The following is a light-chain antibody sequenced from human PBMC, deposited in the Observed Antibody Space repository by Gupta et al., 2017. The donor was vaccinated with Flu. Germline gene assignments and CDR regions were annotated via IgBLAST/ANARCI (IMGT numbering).Light chain of an antibody. J-gene: IGLJ3*02. CDR2: EVS. CDR3: SSYTSRTTWV. V-gene: IGLV2-14*01. Sequence: QSALTQPALVASSPRQSITTSSTGTSSDIGGYNFVSWYQHQPGEAPIFLIYEVSNRPSGVSDRFSGSKSGNTASLTISGLQAEDEADYYCSSYTSRTTWVFGGGTKVTVL. CDR1: SSDIGGYNF.